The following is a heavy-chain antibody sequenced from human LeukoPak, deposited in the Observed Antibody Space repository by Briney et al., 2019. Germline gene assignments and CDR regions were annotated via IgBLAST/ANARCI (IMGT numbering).Heavy chain of an antibody. CDR1: GYTFTSYD. J-gene: IGHJ3*02. D-gene: IGHD2-15*01. CDR3: ARSRGIVVVVAAADAFDI. Sequence: ASVKVSCKASGYTFTSYDINWVRQAPGQGLEWMGWISAYNGNTNYAQKLQGRVTMTTDTSTSTAYMELRSLRSDDTAVYYCARSRGIVVVVAAADAFDIWGQGTMVTVSS. CDR2: ISAYNGNT. V-gene: IGHV1-18*01.